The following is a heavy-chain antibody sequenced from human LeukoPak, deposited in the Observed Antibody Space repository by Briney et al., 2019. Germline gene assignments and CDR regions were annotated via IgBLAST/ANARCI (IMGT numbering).Heavy chain of an antibody. Sequence: SVKVSCKASGGTFSNYVISWVRQAPGRGLEWIGGIIPMFGTANYAQKFQGRVTITTDEFTSTGYMEMSSLRSEDTAVYYCARGYYYGSETYWHTNWFDPWGQGTPVTVSS. CDR3: ARGYYYGSETYWHTNWFDP. CDR1: GGTFSNYV. D-gene: IGHD3-10*01. V-gene: IGHV1-69*05. J-gene: IGHJ5*02. CDR2: IIPMFGTA.